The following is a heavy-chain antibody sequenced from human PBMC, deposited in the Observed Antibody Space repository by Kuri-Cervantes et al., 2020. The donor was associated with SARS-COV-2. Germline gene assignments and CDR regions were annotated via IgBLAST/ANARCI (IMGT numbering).Heavy chain of an antibody. J-gene: IGHJ4*02. D-gene: IGHD3-3*01. Sequence: GSLRLSCTVSGGSISSYYWSWIRQPPGKGLQWIGYIYYSGSTYYNPSLKSRVTISVDTSKNQLSLKLSSVTAADTAVYYCARVGITIFGVGPPMGYWGQGTLVTVSS. V-gene: IGHV4-59*08. CDR2: IYYSGST. CDR3: ARVGITIFGVGPPMGY. CDR1: GGSISSYY.